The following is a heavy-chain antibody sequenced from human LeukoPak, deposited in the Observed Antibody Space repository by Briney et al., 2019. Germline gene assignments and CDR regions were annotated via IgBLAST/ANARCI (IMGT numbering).Heavy chain of an antibody. D-gene: IGHD3-16*02. CDR1: GFTFSSYA. CDR3: ARGLSTFDY. J-gene: IGHJ4*02. CDR2: ISNSGGST. Sequence: GGSLRLSCAASGFTFSSYAMSWVRQAPGKGLEWVSSISNSGGSTYYADSVKGRFTISRDNSKNTLFLQMNSLRAEDTAVYYCARGLSTFDYWGQGTLVTVSS. V-gene: IGHV3-23*01.